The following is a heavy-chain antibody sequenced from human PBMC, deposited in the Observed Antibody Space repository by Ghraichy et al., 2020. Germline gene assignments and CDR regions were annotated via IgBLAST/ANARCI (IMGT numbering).Heavy chain of an antibody. J-gene: IGHJ4*02. Sequence: RGSLRLSCAASGFTLTPYYMTWVRQAPGKGLEWVANIKQDGSEKYYVDSVRGRFAISRDNAKNSLYLQMNSLRAEDTAVYYCARGRYSSSWLDYWGQGTLVTVSS. V-gene: IGHV3-7*03. CDR3: ARGRYSSSWLDY. CDR2: IKQDGSEK. CDR1: GFTLTPYY. D-gene: IGHD6-13*01.